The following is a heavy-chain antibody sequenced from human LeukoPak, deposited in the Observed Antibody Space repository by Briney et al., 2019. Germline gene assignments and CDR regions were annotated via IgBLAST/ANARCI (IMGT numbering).Heavy chain of an antibody. CDR1: GFTFSSYG. Sequence: PGRSLRLSWAASGFTFSSYGMHWVRQAPGKGLGWVAVILYDGSNKYYEDSVKSRFTISRDNSKNTLYLQMNSLRAEDTAVDYFAKDLWQWLVFSTVGMGVWGQGPTVTVPS. CDR2: ILYDGSNK. J-gene: IGHJ6*02. V-gene: IGHV3-30*18. D-gene: IGHD6-19*01. CDR3: AKDLWQWLVFSTVGMGV.